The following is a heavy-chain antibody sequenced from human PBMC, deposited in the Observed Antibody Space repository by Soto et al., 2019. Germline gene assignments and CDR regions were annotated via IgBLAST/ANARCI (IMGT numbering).Heavy chain of an antibody. CDR3: ARDRVQMVDGLDV. Sequence: QVQLVESGGGVVQPGRSLRLSCAASGFTFSNNGMHWVRQAPGKGLEWVAVIWYDGINKYYADSVKGRVIISRDNSKNTVYLQMNSLRAEYTAVYYCARDRVQMVDGLDVWGQGTTVTVSS. V-gene: IGHV3-33*01. CDR1: GFTFSNNG. D-gene: IGHD2-15*01. J-gene: IGHJ6*02. CDR2: IWYDGINK.